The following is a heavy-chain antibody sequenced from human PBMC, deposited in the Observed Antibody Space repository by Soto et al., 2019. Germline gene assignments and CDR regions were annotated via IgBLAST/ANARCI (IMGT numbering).Heavy chain of an antibody. CDR3: ARDRLYESIAARQGLYYYYGMDV. J-gene: IGHJ6*02. CDR1: CYTFSSYG. CDR2: ISAHNGNT. D-gene: IGHD6-6*01. V-gene: IGHV1-18*04. Sequence: ASVKVSCKASCYTFSSYGISCVRQAPGQGLEWMGWISAHNGNTNYAQKLQGRVTMTTDTSTSTAYMELRSLRSDDTAVYYCARDRLYESIAARQGLYYYYGMDVWGQGTTVTVSS.